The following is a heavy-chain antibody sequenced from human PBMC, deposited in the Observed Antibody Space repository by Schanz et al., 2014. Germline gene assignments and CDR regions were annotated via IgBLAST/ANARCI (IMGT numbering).Heavy chain of an antibody. Sequence: QVQLVESGGGLVKPGGSLRLSCAASGFIFNDYYMNWIRQAPGKGLEWLSYISRDGTTSYYADSVKGRFTISRDNAKNSLYLEMTSLRGEDTAVYYWARENLNWEAFDIWGQGTVVTVSS. CDR1: GFIFNDYY. CDR2: ISRDGTTS. D-gene: IGHD7-27*01. J-gene: IGHJ3*02. CDR3: ARENLNWEAFDI. V-gene: IGHV3-11*01.